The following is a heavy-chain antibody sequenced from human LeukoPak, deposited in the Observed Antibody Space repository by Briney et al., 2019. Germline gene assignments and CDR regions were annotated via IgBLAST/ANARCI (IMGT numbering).Heavy chain of an antibody. Sequence: ASVKVSCKASGYTLTSYGVSWVRQAPGQGLEWMGWISAYNGNTNYAQKLQGRVTMTTDTSTSTACMELRSLRSDDTAVYYCARARDYDSNPDYWGQGTLVTVSS. CDR1: GYTLTSYG. J-gene: IGHJ4*02. CDR2: ISAYNGNT. D-gene: IGHD3-22*01. V-gene: IGHV1-18*01. CDR3: ARARDYDSNPDY.